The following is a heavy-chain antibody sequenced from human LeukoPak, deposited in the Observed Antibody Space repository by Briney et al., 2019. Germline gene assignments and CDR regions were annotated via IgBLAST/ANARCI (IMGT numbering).Heavy chain of an antibody. J-gene: IGHJ4*02. CDR1: GFTFSSYA. CDR2: ISGSGGGGST. D-gene: IGHD2-2*02. CDR3: ARGYTNQY. Sequence: AGGSLRLSCAASGFTFSSYAMSWVRQAPGKGLEWVSAISGSGGGGSTYYADSVKGRFTVSRDNSKDTLYLQMNSLRAEDTAVYYCARGYTNQYWGQGTLVTVSS. V-gene: IGHV3-23*01.